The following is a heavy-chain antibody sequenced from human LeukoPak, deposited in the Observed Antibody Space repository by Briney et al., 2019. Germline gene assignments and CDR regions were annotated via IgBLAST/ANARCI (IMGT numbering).Heavy chain of an antibody. V-gene: IGHV3-9*01. D-gene: IGHD3-10*01. CDR3: AKDITYGSGSPPSFDH. J-gene: IGHJ4*02. Sequence: SLRLSCAASGFTFDDYAMHGVRPAPGRGLEGVSGISWNSVSIGYAASVKGRFTVSRDNAKNSLYVQMNSLRAEDTALYYCAKDITYGSGSPPSFDHWGQGTLVTLSS. CDR1: GFTFDDYA. CDR2: ISWNSVSI.